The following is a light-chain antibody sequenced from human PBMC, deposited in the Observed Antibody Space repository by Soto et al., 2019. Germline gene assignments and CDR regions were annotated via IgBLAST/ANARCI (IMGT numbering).Light chain of an antibody. CDR2: EVS. CDR3: SSYTRTDTRV. CDR1: SSDVGAYNY. J-gene: IGLJ2*01. V-gene: IGLV2-14*01. Sequence: QSALTQPASVSGSPGQSITISCTGTSSDVGAYNYVSWYQHHPGKAPKLVIYEVSNRPSGVSNRFSGSKSGNTASLTISGLQTEDEADYYCSSYTRTDTRVFGGGTKVTVL.